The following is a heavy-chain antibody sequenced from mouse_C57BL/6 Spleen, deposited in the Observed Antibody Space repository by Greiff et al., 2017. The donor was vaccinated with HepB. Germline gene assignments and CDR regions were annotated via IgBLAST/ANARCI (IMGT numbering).Heavy chain of an antibody. Sequence: QVQLQQPGAELVKPGASVKVSCKASGYTFTSYWMHWVKQRPGQGLEWIGRIHPSDSDTNYNQKLKGKATLTVDKSSSTAYMQLSSLTSEDSAVYYCAIGIYYYGSSYDAMDYWGQGTSVTVSS. CDR2: IHPSDSDT. CDR1: GYTFTSYW. D-gene: IGHD1-1*01. CDR3: AIGIYYYGSSYDAMDY. J-gene: IGHJ4*01. V-gene: IGHV1-74*01.